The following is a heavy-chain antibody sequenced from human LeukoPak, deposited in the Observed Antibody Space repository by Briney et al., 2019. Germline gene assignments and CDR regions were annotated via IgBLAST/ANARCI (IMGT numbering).Heavy chain of an antibody. V-gene: IGHV3-30*18. CDR3: AKDSSIAIFGVVIPDAFDA. CDR2: ISYDGSSK. CDR1: GFTFSGYG. Sequence: GRSLRLSCAASGFTFSGYGMHWVRQASGKGLEWVAAISYDGSSKYSADTVKGRFTISRDNPKNTLYLQMNSLRAEDTAVYYCAKDSSIAIFGVVIPDAFDAWGQGTMVTVSS. J-gene: IGHJ3*01. D-gene: IGHD3-3*01.